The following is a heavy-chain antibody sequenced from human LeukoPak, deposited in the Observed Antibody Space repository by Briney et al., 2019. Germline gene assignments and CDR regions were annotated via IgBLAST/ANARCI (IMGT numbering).Heavy chain of an antibody. CDR1: GGSISSGSYY. D-gene: IGHD3-10*02. J-gene: IGHJ3*02. CDR2: IYTSGST. Sequence: SQTLSLTCTVSGGSISSGSYYWSWIRQPAGKGLEWIGRIYTSGSTNYNPSLKSRVTISVDTSKNQFSLKLSSVTAADTAVYYCATRDMLSAFDIWGQGTMVTVSS. V-gene: IGHV4-61*02. CDR3: ATRDMLSAFDI.